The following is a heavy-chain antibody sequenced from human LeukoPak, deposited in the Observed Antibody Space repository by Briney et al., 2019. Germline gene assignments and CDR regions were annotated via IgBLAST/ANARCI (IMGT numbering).Heavy chain of an antibody. D-gene: IGHD3-9*01. V-gene: IGHV4-59*01. J-gene: IGHJ6*03. CDR3: ARTYYDILTGYGGPYYMDV. CDR1: GGSISSYY. Sequence: SETLSLTCTVSGGSISSYYWGWIRQPPGKGLEWIGSIYYSGSTNYNPSLKSRVTISVDTSKNQFSLKLSSVTAADTAVYYCARTYYDILTGYGGPYYMDVWGKGTTVTVSS. CDR2: IYYSGST.